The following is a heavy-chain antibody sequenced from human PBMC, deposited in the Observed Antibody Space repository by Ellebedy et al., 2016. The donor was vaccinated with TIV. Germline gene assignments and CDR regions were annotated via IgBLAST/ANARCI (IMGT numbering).Heavy chain of an antibody. J-gene: IGHJ1*01. Sequence: ASVKVSXXVSGYTLTELSMHWVRQAPGKGLEWMGGFDPEDGETIYAQKFQGRVTMTEDTSTDTAYMELSSLRSEDTAVYYCARGEWLESQYFQHWGQGTLVTVSS. D-gene: IGHD6-19*01. CDR1: GYTLTELS. CDR3: ARGEWLESQYFQH. CDR2: FDPEDGET. V-gene: IGHV1-24*01.